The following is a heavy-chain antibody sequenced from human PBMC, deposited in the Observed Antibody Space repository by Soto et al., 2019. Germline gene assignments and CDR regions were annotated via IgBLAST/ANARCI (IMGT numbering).Heavy chain of an antibody. Sequence: VASVKVSCKASGYTFTSYGISWVRQAPGQGLEWMGWISAYNGNTNYAQKLQGRVTMTTDTSTSTAYMELRSLRSDDAAVYYCAREPNPLWFGEGDAFDIWGQGTMVTVSS. CDR2: ISAYNGNT. V-gene: IGHV1-18*04. D-gene: IGHD3-10*01. CDR3: AREPNPLWFGEGDAFDI. J-gene: IGHJ3*02. CDR1: GYTFTSYG.